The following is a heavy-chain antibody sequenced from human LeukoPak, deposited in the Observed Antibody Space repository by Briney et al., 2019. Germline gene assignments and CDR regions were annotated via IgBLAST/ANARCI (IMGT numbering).Heavy chain of an antibody. D-gene: IGHD5-12*01. V-gene: IGHV3-23*01. Sequence: GGSLRLSCAASGFTFNNYAMSWVRQVPGKGLEWVSLISSGGGSTYYADSVKGRFTISRDNSNNALYLQMSGLRADDTAVYHCAKGRSSGYAHFDYWGQGALVTVSS. CDR2: ISSGGGST. J-gene: IGHJ4*02. CDR1: GFTFNNYA. CDR3: AKGRSSGYAHFDY.